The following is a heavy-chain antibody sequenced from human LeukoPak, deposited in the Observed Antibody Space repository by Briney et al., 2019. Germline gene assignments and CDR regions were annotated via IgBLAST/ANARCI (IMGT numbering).Heavy chain of an antibody. V-gene: IGHV1-18*04. CDR1: GYTFTGYY. CDR3: ARDDQQLERRDY. Sequence: ASVKVSCKASGYTFTGYYMHWVRQAPGQGLEWMGWISAYNGNTNYAQKLQGRVTMTTDTSTSTAYMELRSLRSDDTAVYYCARDDQQLERRDYWGQGTLVTVSS. CDR2: ISAYNGNT. J-gene: IGHJ4*02. D-gene: IGHD6-13*01.